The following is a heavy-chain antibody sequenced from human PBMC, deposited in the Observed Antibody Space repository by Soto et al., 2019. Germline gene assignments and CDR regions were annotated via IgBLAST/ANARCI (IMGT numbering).Heavy chain of an antibody. CDR3: ARAPVGLDTISYFDY. V-gene: IGHV4-30-2*05. CDR2: IYNGGST. Sequence: PSETLSLTCTVSGGSVSSGSYYWSWIRQPPGKGLEWIGYIYNGGSTYYRPSLESRMHMSLDATRNHYSLRLTSVTAADTAVYFCARAPVGLDTISYFDYWGQGKLVTSPQ. J-gene: IGHJ4*02. CDR1: GGSVSSGSYY. D-gene: IGHD3-3*01.